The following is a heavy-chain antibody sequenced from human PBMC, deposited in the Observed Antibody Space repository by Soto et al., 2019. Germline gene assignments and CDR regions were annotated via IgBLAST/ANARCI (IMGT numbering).Heavy chain of an antibody. D-gene: IGHD5-18*01. V-gene: IGHV3-21*01. CDR1: GFTFSSYS. CDR2: ISSSSSYR. Sequence: GGSLRLSCAASGFTFSSYSMNWVRQAPGKGLEWVSSISSSSSYRYYADSVKGRFTISRDNAKNSLYLQMNSLRAEDTAVYYCAGPVDTAESNSVYGMDVWGQGTTVTVSS. J-gene: IGHJ6*02. CDR3: AGPVDTAESNSVYGMDV.